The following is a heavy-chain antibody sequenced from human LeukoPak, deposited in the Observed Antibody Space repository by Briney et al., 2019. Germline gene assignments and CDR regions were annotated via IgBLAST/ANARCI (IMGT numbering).Heavy chain of an antibody. CDR2: IYYSGST. CDR3: ARDRMTNYYDSSGYFGDYFDY. V-gene: IGHV4-39*07. CDR1: GGSISSSSYY. Sequence: PSETLSLTCTVSGGSISSSSYYWGWIRQPPGKGLEWIGSIYYSGSTYYNPSLKSRVTISVDTSKNQFSLKLSSVTAADTAVYYCARDRMTNYYDSSGYFGDYFDYWGQGTLVTVSS. J-gene: IGHJ4*02. D-gene: IGHD3-22*01.